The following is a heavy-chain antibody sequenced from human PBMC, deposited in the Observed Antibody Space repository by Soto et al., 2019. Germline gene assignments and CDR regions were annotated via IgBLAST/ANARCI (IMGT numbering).Heavy chain of an antibody. Sequence: EVQLVESGGGSVQPGGSLRLSCVASGITFTNYWMHWVRQAPGKGLVWVARVGSDGRGTSYADFVKGRFTISRDNAKNTLYLQMNILRVEDTAMYYCGTVFEHWGQGIPVTVSS. CDR1: GITFTNYW. J-gene: IGHJ4*02. CDR3: GTVFEH. CDR2: VGSDGRGT. V-gene: IGHV3-74*02.